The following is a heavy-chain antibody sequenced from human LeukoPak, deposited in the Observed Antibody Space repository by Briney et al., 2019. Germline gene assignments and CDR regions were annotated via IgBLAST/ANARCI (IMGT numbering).Heavy chain of an antibody. CDR1: GFDFINFH. D-gene: IGHD6-19*01. Sequence: GGSLRLSCAASGFDFINFHIHWVRQAPGKGLEWLAFVSKDGNNIYHADSVKGRFTISRDNSKSTLYLQMNSLRADDTAIYYCARDFLWLVDYWGQGTLVTVSS. V-gene: IGHV3-30-3*01. CDR3: ARDFLWLVDY. CDR2: VSKDGNNI. J-gene: IGHJ4*02.